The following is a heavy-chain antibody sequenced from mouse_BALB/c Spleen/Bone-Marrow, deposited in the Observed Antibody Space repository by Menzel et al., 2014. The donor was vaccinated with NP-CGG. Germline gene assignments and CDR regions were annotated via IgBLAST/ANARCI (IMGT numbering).Heavy chain of an antibody. CDR1: GYTFTRYW. D-gene: IGHD2-2*01. Sequence: QVQLQQSGAELVKPGASVKLSCKASGYTFTRYWMHWVKQRPGQGLEWIGEINPSNGRTNYNEKFKSKATLTVDKSSNTAYLQLRSLTSEDSVVCYGARWLSEALEDGGQGTT. CDR3: ARWLSEALED. J-gene: IGHJ2*01. V-gene: IGHV1S81*02. CDR2: INPSNGRT.